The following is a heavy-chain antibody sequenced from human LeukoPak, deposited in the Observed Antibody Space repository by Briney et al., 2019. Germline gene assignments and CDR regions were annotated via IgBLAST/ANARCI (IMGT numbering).Heavy chain of an antibody. D-gene: IGHD3-10*01. J-gene: IGHJ4*02. Sequence: GGSLRLSCAASGFTFRTYAMHWVRQAPGKGLEWVAVIWYDRTNKYYADSVKGRFTISRDNSKNTLYLQMSSLRAEDTAVYYCARDSTYYYDSGSSGPHYFDNWGQGTLVTVSS. V-gene: IGHV3-33*01. CDR2: IWYDRTNK. CDR1: GFTFRTYA. CDR3: ARDSTYYYDSGSSGPHYFDN.